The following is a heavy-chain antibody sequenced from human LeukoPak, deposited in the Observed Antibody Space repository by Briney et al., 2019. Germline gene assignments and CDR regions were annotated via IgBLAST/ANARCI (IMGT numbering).Heavy chain of an antibody. CDR3: ARGKWELLSHYWCFDL. CDR1: GDSVSSNSAA. Sequence: SQTLSLTCAISGDSVSSNSAAWNWIRQSPSRGLEWLGRTYYRSKWYNDYAVSVKSRTTINPDTSKNQFSLQLNSVTPEDTAVYYCARGKWELLSHYWCFDLWGRGTLVTVSS. CDR2: TYYRSKWYN. D-gene: IGHD1-26*01. J-gene: IGHJ2*01. V-gene: IGHV6-1*01.